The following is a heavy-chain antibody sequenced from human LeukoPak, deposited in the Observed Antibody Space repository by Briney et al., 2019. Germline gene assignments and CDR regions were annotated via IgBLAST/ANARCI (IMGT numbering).Heavy chain of an antibody. D-gene: IGHD1-1*01. Sequence: SETLSLTCTVSGGSLSTYYWSWIRQPPGKGLEWIGTIYHSGTTYYNPSLKNRVTISVDTSKNQFSLKLTSVTAADSAIYYCARLVPTTGYFDSWGQGTLVTVSS. CDR3: ARLVPTTGYFDS. V-gene: IGHV4-59*08. CDR2: IYHSGTT. CDR1: GGSLSTYY. J-gene: IGHJ4*02.